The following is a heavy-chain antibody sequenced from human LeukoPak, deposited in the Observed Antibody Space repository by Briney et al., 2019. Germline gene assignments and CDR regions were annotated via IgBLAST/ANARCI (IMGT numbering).Heavy chain of an antibody. Sequence: SSETLSLTCTVSGASISSYYWSWIRQPPGKGLEWIGYIFHSGITNYNSSLESRVTISVDTSKKQVSLNLTSVTAADTAVYFCARGGSYSAYDLRRDFDYWGQGTLVTVSS. D-gene: IGHD5-12*01. CDR1: GASISSYY. CDR3: ARGGSYSAYDLRRDFDY. V-gene: IGHV4-59*01. J-gene: IGHJ4*02. CDR2: IFHSGIT.